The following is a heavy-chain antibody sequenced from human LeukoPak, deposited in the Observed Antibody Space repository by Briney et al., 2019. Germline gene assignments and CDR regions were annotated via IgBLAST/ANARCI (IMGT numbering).Heavy chain of an antibody. CDR3: ARGPRYCSGGSCYSDYFDY. CDR2: INHSGST. V-gene: IGHV4-34*01. CDR1: GGSFSGYY. D-gene: IGHD2-15*01. Sequence: SETLSLTCAVYGGSFSGYYWSWIRQPPGKGLEWIGEINHSGSTNYNPSLKSRVTISVDTSKNQFSLKLSSATAADTAVYYCARGPRYCSGGSCYSDYFDYWGQGTLVTVSS. J-gene: IGHJ4*02.